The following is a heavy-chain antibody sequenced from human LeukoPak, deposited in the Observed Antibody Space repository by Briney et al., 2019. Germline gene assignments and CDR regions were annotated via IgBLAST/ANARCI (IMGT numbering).Heavy chain of an antibody. CDR3: ASGYGSGSYYKGYWYFDL. CDR2: ISSSSSYI. V-gene: IGHV3-21*01. D-gene: IGHD3-10*01. J-gene: IGHJ2*01. Sequence: GGSLRLSCGASGFTFSTYSMNWVRQAPGKGLEWVSSISSSSSYIYYADSVKGRFTISRDNAKNSLYLQMNSLRGEDTAVYYCASGYGSGSYYKGYWYFDLWGRGTLVTVSS. CDR1: GFTFSTYS.